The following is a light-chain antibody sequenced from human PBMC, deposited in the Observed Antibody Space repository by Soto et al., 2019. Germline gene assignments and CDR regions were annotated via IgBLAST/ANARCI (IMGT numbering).Light chain of an antibody. V-gene: IGLV2-14*01. J-gene: IGLJ1*01. Sequence: QSVLTQPPSASGSPGQSLTISCTGTSSDVGGYNYVSWYQQYPGRAPTLMIYDVSNRPSGVPIRFSGSKSATTASLTISGLQPEDEADYHCSSYTTSNTRQIVFGTGTKVTVL. CDR2: DVS. CDR3: SSYTTSNTRQIV. CDR1: SSDVGGYNY.